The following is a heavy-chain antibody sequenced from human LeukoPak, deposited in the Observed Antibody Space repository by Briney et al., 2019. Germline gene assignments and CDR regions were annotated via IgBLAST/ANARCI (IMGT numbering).Heavy chain of an antibody. CDR3: ARDGGGRDGYNYEWFDP. D-gene: IGHD5-24*01. V-gene: IGHV3-48*01. Sequence: GGSLRLSCAASGFTFSSYSMTWVRQAPGKGLEWVSYISSSSSTIYYADSVKGRFTISRDNAKNSLYLQLNSLRAEDTAVYYCARDGGGRDGYNYEWFDPWGQGTLVTVSS. CDR2: ISSSSSTI. J-gene: IGHJ5*02. CDR1: GFTFSSYS.